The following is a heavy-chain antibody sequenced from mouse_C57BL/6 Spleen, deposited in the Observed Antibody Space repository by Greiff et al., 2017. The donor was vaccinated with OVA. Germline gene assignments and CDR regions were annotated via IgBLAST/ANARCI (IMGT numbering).Heavy chain of an antibody. D-gene: IGHD3-2*01. Sequence: VQLQQSGAELVKPGASVKLSCTASGFNIKDYYMHWVKQRTEQGLEWIGRIDPEDGETKYAPKFQGKATITADTSSNTAYLQLSILTSEDTATYYYASGGSCDSGFAYWGQGTLVTVSA. CDR3: ASGGSCDSGFAY. CDR1: GFNIKDYY. J-gene: IGHJ3*01. V-gene: IGHV14-2*01. CDR2: IDPEDGET.